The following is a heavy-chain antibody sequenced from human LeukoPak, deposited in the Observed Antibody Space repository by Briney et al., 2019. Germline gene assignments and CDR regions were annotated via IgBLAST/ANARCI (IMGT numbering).Heavy chain of an antibody. CDR3: VRDQRDDILTGYSGAYNWFDP. CDR2: IKQDGSEK. D-gene: IGHD3-9*01. J-gene: IGHJ5*02. V-gene: IGHV3-7*01. Sequence: GGSLRLSCTASGFTFSSYWMTWVRQAPGKGLEWVANIKQDGSEKFYVDSVKGRFTISRDKAKNSLYLQMNRLRADDTAVYYCVRDQRDDILTGYSGAYNWFDPWGQGTLVTVSP. CDR1: GFTFSSYW.